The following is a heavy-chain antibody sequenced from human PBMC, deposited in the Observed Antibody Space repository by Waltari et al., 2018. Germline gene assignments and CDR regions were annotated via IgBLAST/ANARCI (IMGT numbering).Heavy chain of an antibody. CDR3: ARERPGTVTTFPDY. D-gene: IGHD4-17*01. Sequence: QVQLQESGPGLVTPSQTLSLTCTFSGGSISSGDYYWSWIRQPPGKGLEWIGYIYYSGSTYYNPSLKSRVTISVDTSKNQFSLKLSSVTAADTAVYYCARERPGTVTTFPDYWGQGTLVTVSS. CDR1: GGSISSGDYY. CDR2: IYYSGST. J-gene: IGHJ4*02. V-gene: IGHV4-30-4*08.